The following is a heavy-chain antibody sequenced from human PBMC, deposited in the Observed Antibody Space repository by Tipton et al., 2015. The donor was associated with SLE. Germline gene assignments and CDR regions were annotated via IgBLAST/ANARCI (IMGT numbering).Heavy chain of an antibody. CDR3: ALSSGDWWYFDL. CDR2: ITNSGNT. J-gene: IGHJ2*01. V-gene: IGHV4-39*02. Sequence: TLSLTCTVSGVSLSGSSYYWDWIRQPPGKGPGWIGRITNSGNTYYTPSFQSRVPRSVDTSKNHFSLKLRSVTATDTAVYYCALSSGDWWYFDLWGRGTLVTVSS. CDR1: GVSLSGSSYY. D-gene: IGHD6-19*01.